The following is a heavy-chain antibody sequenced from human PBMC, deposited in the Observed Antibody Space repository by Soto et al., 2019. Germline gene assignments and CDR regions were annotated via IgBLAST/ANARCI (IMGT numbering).Heavy chain of an antibody. D-gene: IGHD3-22*01. CDR2: IYSGGTT. V-gene: IGHV3-53*01. CDR1: GFTVSSNY. CDR3: ARARGYYDTSGYSGYYCDY. Sequence: GGSLRLSCAASGFTVSSNYMSWIRQAPGKGLEWVSVIYSGGTTYYADSVKGRFTISRDNSKNPLYLQMNSLRAEDTAVYYCARARGYYDTSGYSGYYCDYWGQGSRVTVSS. J-gene: IGHJ4*02.